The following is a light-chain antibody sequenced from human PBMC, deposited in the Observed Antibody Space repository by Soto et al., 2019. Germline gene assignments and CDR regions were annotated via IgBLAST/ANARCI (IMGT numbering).Light chain of an antibody. CDR1: QNIGNK. Sequence: IGMTQSPGTLSVSPGERATLSCRASQNIGNKLAWYQQKPGQAPRLLIYGASSRATGIPDRFSGSGSGTDFTLTISSLEPEDFAVYYCQQRSVWPITFGQGTRLEIK. CDR2: GAS. V-gene: IGKV3-11*01. CDR3: QQRSVWPIT. J-gene: IGKJ5*01.